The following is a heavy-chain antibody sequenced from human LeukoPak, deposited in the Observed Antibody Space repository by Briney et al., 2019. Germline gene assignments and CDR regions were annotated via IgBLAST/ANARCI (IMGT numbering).Heavy chain of an antibody. CDR3: TRVGYIDEGIDY. V-gene: IGHV3-7*04. Sequence: GGSLRLTCVASGFPFSSYWTTWVRQASGKGLEWVANIKQDGSKKSYVDSVKGRFTISRDNAKNSLYLQMNSLRAEDTAIYYCTRVGYIDEGIDYWGQGTLVTVSS. CDR2: IKQDGSKK. CDR1: GFPFSSYW. J-gene: IGHJ4*02. D-gene: IGHD5-24*01.